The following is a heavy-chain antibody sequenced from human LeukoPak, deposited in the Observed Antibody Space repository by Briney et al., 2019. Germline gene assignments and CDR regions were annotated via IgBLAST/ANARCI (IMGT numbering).Heavy chain of an antibody. D-gene: IGHD3-22*01. CDR2: ISISSSYT. CDR1: GFTFSDYY. J-gene: IGHJ4*02. Sequence: GGSLRLSCAASGFTFSDYYMSWIRHAPGKGLEWVSYISISSSYTNNADSVKGRFTISRDNAKNSLYLQMNSLRAEDTAVYYCARTYYDSSGYSTYFDYWGQGTLVTVSS. V-gene: IGHV3-11*03. CDR3: ARTYYDSSGYSTYFDY.